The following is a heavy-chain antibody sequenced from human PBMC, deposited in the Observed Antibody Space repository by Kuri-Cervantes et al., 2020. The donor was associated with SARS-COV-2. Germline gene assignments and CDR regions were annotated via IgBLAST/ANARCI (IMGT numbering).Heavy chain of an antibody. CDR2: ISWNGDDI. D-gene: IGHD4-17*01. V-gene: IGHV3-43*02. Sequence: GGSLRLSCAASGFTFDDYALHWVRQAPGKGLEWVSGISWNGDDIGSADSVKGRFTISRDNSKNSLYLQMNSLRTEDTALYYCAKVTTVTLTDFDYWGQGTLVTVSS. J-gene: IGHJ4*02. CDR1: GFTFDDYA. CDR3: AKVTTVTLTDFDY.